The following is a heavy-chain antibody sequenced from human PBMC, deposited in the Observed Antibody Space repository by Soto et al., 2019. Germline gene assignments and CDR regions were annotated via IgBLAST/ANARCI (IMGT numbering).Heavy chain of an antibody. D-gene: IGHD3-10*01. CDR2: VNPDTGVA. CDR1: GYTFTDYF. J-gene: IGHJ4*02. V-gene: IGHV1-2*02. CDR3: ARDPTRRGVPYFFDF. Sequence: ASVKVSCKASGYTFTDYFVHWVRLAPGQGLEWMGWVNPDTGVATFPHKFQGRVTVTRDTSINTDYMELTNLTSEDTGIYYCARDPTRRGVPYFFDFWGRGTRVTFSS.